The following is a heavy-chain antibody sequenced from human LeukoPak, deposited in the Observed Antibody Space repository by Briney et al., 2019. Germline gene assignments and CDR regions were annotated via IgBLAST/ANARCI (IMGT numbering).Heavy chain of an antibody. V-gene: IGHV4-39*07. CDR1: GGSINTPNYY. CDR3: ARAPRRPTIAVAAFDY. Sequence: PSETLSLTCTVSGGSINTPNYYWGWIRQTPGKGLEWIGEINHSGSTNYNPSLKSRFTISVDTSKNQFSLKLSSVTAADTAVYYCARAPRRPTIAVAAFDYWGQGTLVTVPS. J-gene: IGHJ4*02. D-gene: IGHD6-19*01. CDR2: INHSGST.